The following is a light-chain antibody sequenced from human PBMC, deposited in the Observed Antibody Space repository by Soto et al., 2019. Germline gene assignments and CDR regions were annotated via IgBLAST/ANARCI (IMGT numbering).Light chain of an antibody. CDR1: QSVSSN. CDR3: HQYNNWPRT. V-gene: IGKV3-15*01. Sequence: EIVMTQSPATLSVSPGERATLSCRASQSVSSNLAWYQQKPGQAPRLLIYDASTRATGIPARFSGSGSGTEFTLTISSLQSEDFAVYYCHQYNNWPRTFGQGTKV. J-gene: IGKJ1*01. CDR2: DAS.